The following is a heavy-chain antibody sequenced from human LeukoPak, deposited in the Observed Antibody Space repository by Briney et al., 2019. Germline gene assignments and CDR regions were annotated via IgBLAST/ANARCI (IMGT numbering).Heavy chain of an antibody. CDR3: ASTYYYDSSGYGAFDI. CDR2: IYYSGST. J-gene: IGHJ3*02. V-gene: IGHV4-59*08. CDR1: GGSISSYY. D-gene: IGHD3-22*01. Sequence: SETLSLTCTVSGGSISSYYWSWIRQPPGKGLEWIGYIYYSGSTNYNPSLKSRVTISVDTSKNQFSLKLSSVTAADTAVYYCASTYYYDSSGYGAFDIWGQGTMVTVSS.